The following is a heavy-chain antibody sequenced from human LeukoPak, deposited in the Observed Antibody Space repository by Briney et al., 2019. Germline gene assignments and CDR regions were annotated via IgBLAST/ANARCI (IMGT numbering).Heavy chain of an antibody. CDR2: MYYSGNS. CDR3: GGRRRGGWFDA. V-gene: IGHV4-59*11. Sequence: SETLSLPCTVSGASMRSHHWSGIRQPPGKALEWIGYMYYSGNSNYNPALKSRVTISVDTTKNLFSLKMISVTAADTAIYYCGGRRRGGWFDAWGQGSLVTVSS. J-gene: IGHJ5*02. D-gene: IGHD3-10*01. CDR1: GASMRSHH.